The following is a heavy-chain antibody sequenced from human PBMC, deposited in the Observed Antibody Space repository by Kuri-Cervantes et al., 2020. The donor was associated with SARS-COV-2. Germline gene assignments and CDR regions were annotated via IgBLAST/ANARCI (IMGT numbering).Heavy chain of an antibody. CDR1: GYTFTSYD. Sequence: ASVKVSCKASGYTFTSYDINWVRQATGQGLEWMGWMNPNSGNTGYAQKFQGRVTITADESTSTAYMELSSLRSEDTAVYYCAREAIGYSYGYCFDYWGQGTLVTVSS. J-gene: IGHJ4*02. D-gene: IGHD5-18*01. CDR3: AREAIGYSYGYCFDY. V-gene: IGHV1-8*01. CDR2: MNPNSGNT.